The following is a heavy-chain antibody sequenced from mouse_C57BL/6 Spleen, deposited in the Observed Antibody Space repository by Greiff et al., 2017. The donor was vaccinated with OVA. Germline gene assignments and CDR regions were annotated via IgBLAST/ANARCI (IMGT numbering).Heavy chain of an antibody. Sequence: QVQLQQSGAELVRPGASVTLSCKASGYTFTDYAMHWVKQTPVHGLEWIGAIDPETGGTAYNQKFKGKAILTADKSSSTAYMELRSLTSEDSAVYYCTSSVVTPFAYWGQGTLVTVSA. D-gene: IGHD2-2*01. J-gene: IGHJ3*01. V-gene: IGHV1-15*01. CDR2: IDPETGGT. CDR3: TSSVVTPFAY. CDR1: GYTFTDYA.